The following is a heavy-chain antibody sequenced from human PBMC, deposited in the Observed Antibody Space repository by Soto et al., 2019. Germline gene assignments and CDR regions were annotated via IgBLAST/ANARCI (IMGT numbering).Heavy chain of an antibody. V-gene: IGHV1-69*01. J-gene: IGHJ4*02. CDR3: XXXXXXXXXXAVY. Sequence: QVQLVQSGAEVKEPGSSVKVSCKASGGGNLRDYRTTWVRRAPGQGLEWMGGIIPKLGSANYAQNFQGRVTVTADESTXXXXXXXXXXXXXXXXXXXXXXXXXXXXXXAVYWGQGTPVTVSS. CDR1: GGGNLRDYR. CDR2: IIPKLGSA.